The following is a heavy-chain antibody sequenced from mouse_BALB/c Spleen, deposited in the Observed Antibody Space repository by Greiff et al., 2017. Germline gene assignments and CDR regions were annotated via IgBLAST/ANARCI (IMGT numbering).Heavy chain of an antibody. CDR3: ARGWTMITYYAMDY. CDR2: IWAGGST. D-gene: IGHD2-4*01. Sequence: VKVEESGPGLVAPSQSLSITCTVSGFSLTSYGVHWVRQPPGKGLEWLGVIWAGGSTNYNSALMSRLSISKDNSKSQVFLKMNSLQTDDTAMYYCARGWTMITYYAMDYWGQGTSVTVSS. CDR1: GFSLTSYG. J-gene: IGHJ4*01. V-gene: IGHV2-9*02.